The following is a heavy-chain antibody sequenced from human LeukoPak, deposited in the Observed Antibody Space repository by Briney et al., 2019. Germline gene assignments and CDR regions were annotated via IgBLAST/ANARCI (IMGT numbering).Heavy chain of an antibody. D-gene: IGHD5-12*01. CDR1: GFTVSSNY. Sequence: GGSLRLSCAASGFTVSSNYMSWVRQAPGKGLEWVSVIYSGGSTYYADSVKGRFTISRDNAKNSLYLQMNSLRAEDTAVYYCARDHPYSGYDTPATNMDVWGKGTTVTVSS. CDR3: ARDHPYSGYDTPATNMDV. V-gene: IGHV3-66*01. J-gene: IGHJ6*03. CDR2: IYSGGST.